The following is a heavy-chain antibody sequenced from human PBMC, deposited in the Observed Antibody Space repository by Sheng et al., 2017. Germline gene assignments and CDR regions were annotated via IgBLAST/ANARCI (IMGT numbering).Heavy chain of an antibody. CDR3: ARSIGVMIVVLISGAFDF. CDR2: IYYTGST. V-gene: IGHV4-39*07. Sequence: QLQMQESGPGLVKPSETLSLTCTVSVDSISSSSHYWGWIRQTPGKGLEWIGSIYYTGSTYYNPSLKSRVTISLDTSKNQFSLKLSSVIAADTAVYYCARSIGVMIVVLISGAFDFWGLRDNGHRLF. CDR1: VDSISSSSHY. D-gene: IGHD3-22*01. J-gene: IGHJ3*01.